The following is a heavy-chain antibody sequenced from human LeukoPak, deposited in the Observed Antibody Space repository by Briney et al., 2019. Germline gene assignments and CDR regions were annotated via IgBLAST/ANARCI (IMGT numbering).Heavy chain of an antibody. Sequence: GASVKVSCKASGYTFTSYDINWVRQATGQGLEWMGWMNPNSGNTGYAQKFQGRVTLTTDTSTSTAYMELTSPRSDDTAVYYCARDTEYSSYGMDVWGQGTTVTVSS. CDR2: MNPNSGNT. D-gene: IGHD6-6*01. V-gene: IGHV1-8*01. J-gene: IGHJ6*02. CDR3: ARDTEYSSYGMDV. CDR1: GYTFTSYD.